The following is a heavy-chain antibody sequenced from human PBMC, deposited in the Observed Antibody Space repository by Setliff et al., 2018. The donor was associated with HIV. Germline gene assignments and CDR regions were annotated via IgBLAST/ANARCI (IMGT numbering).Heavy chain of an antibody. J-gene: IGHJ5*02. Sequence: VASVKVSCKASGYTFNNYGISWVRQAPGQGLEWMGWINTHSGYTTYSQKFQGRVTMTMDTSTNTVYMDLSSLGSDDTAVYYCARDRPHNWFDPWGQGTLVTVSS. CDR1: GYTFNNYG. V-gene: IGHV1-18*01. CDR2: INTHSGYT. CDR3: ARDRPHNWFDP.